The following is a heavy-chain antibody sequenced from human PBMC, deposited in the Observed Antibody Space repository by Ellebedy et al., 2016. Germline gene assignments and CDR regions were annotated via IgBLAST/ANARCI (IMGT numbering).Heavy chain of an antibody. V-gene: IGHV4-4*09. CDR2: IYHTGST. Sequence: SETLSLXXAVSGGSISGYYWSWIRQPPGKGLERIGHIYHTGSTNYNPSLKSRVTILLDTSKNQFSLKLTSVTAADTAVYYCASRPNWYFDLWGRGTLVTVSS. CDR1: GGSISGYY. CDR3: ASRPNWYFDL. J-gene: IGHJ2*01.